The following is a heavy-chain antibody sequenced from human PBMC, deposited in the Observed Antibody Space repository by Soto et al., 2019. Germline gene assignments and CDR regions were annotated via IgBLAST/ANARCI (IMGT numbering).Heavy chain of an antibody. V-gene: IGHV4-59*08. CDR3: ARRSSSGWSSYFDY. D-gene: IGHD6-19*01. CDR2: IYYSGST. J-gene: IGHJ4*02. Sequence: PSETLSLTCTVSGGSISSYYWSWIRQPPGKGLEWIGYIYYSGSTNYNPSLKSRVTISVDTSKNQFSLKLSSVTAADTAVYYCARRSSSGWSSYFDYWGQGTLVTVSS. CDR1: GGSISSYY.